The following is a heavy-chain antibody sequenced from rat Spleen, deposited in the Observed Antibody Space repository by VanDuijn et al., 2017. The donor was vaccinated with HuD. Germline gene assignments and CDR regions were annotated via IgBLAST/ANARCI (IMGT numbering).Heavy chain of an antibody. CDR1: RFNFSDYT. J-gene: IGHJ2*01. CDR3: GRRGEKAWDY. Sequence: EVRLVESGGGLVQPGRSLKLSCAASRFNFSDYTMAWVRQAPEKGLEWVATIFYDGSSTYYRDSVKGRFTISRDDAKNTLYLQMDSLRSEDTATYYCGRRGEKAWDYWGQGVIVTVSS. D-gene: IGHD1-11*01. V-gene: IGHV5S10*01. CDR2: IFYDGSST.